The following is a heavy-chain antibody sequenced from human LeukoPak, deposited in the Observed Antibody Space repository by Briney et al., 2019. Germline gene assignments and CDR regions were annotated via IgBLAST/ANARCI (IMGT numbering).Heavy chain of an antibody. CDR3: AKGGKWDVTPFDY. CDR1: GFTVSSNY. J-gene: IGHJ4*02. Sequence: GGSLRLSCAASGFTVSSNYMSWVRQAPGKGLEWVSTISGGGGSTYYADSVKGRFTISRDNSKNTLYLQVNSPRAEDTAVYYCAKGGKWDVTPFDYWGQGTLVTVSS. CDR2: ISGGGGST. V-gene: IGHV3-23*01. D-gene: IGHD1-26*01.